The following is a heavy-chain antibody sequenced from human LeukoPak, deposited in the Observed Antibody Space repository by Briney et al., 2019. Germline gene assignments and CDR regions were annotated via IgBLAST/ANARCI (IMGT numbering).Heavy chain of an antibody. J-gene: IGHJ4*02. D-gene: IGHD1-26*01. CDR2: ISAYNGNT. V-gene: IGHV1-18*01. CDR1: GYTFTSYG. CDR3: ARVGWELLATRDFDY. Sequence: ASVKVSCKASGYTFTSYGISWVRQAPGQGLEWMGWISAYNGNTNYAQKLQGRVTMTTDTSTSTAHMELRSLRSDDTAVYYCARVGWELLATRDFDYWGQGTLVTVSS.